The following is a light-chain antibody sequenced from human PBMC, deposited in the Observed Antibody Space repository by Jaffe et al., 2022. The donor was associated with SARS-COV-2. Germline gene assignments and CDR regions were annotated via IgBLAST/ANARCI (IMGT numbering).Light chain of an antibody. CDR2: GVS. CDR3: QQYNNWPLT. J-gene: IGKJ4*01. V-gene: IGKV3-15*01. CDR1: QSVSTN. Sequence: EIVMTQSPATLSVSPGERATLSCRASQSVSTNLAWYRQKPGQAPGLLIYGVSTRATGIPARFSGSGSGTEFTLTISSLQSEDFAVYYCQQYNNWPLTFGGGTKVEIK.